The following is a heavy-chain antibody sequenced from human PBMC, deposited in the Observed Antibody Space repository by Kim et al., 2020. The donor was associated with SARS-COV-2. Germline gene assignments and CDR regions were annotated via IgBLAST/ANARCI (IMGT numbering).Heavy chain of an antibody. Sequence: SETLSLTCTVSGGSISSSSYYWGWIRQPPGKGLEWIGSIYYSGSTYYNPSLKSRVTISVDTSKNQFSLKLSSVAAADTAVYYCARVIQGGDYYDSSGYYYTQPGWFDPWGQGTLVTVSS. CDR3: ARVIQGGDYYDSSGYYYTQPGWFDP. CDR1: GGSISSSSYY. D-gene: IGHD3-22*01. J-gene: IGHJ5*02. CDR2: IYYSGST. V-gene: IGHV4-39*07.